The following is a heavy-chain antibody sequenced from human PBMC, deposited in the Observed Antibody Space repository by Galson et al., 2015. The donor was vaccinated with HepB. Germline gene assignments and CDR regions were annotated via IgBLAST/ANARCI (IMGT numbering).Heavy chain of an antibody. CDR2: ISYDEKKD. Sequence: SLRLSCAASGFTFSEYGMHWVRQAPGKGLEWVAAISYDEKKDYYVDSVRGRFSISRDNSKNMLYLLMNSLRVEDTAVYYCAKEWFGYARDDAFHIWGQGTMVTVSS. D-gene: IGHD5-12*01. CDR3: AKEWFGYARDDAFHI. CDR1: GFTFSEYG. V-gene: IGHV3-30*18. J-gene: IGHJ3*02.